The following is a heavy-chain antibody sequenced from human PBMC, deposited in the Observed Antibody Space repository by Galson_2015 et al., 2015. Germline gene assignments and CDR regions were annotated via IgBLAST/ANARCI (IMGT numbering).Heavy chain of an antibody. V-gene: IGHV1-3*01. Sequence: SVKVSCKGSGYTFSSYVMHWVRQAPGQRLEWMGWVNAGNSNTRYSQKFQGRVTITCDTSASTAYTELSSLRSEDTAVYYCARGEYDYKFDYWGQGTLVTVSS. CDR2: VNAGNSNT. J-gene: IGHJ4*02. CDR3: ARGEYDYKFDY. D-gene: IGHD4-11*01. CDR1: GYTFSSYV.